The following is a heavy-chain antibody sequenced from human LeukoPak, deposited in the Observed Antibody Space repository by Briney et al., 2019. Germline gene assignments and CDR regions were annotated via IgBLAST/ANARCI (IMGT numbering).Heavy chain of an antibody. Sequence: GGSLRLSCAASAFTFNTYWMHWVRQVPGRGLEWVSRINGDESSTNYADSVKGRFTISRDNAKDTLYLHMSSLTAEDTAVYYCARGAKWAYYFDYWGPGTLVTVSS. CDR3: ARGAKWAYYFDY. D-gene: IGHD1-26*01. CDR1: AFTFNTYW. J-gene: IGHJ4*02. CDR2: INGDESST. V-gene: IGHV3-74*01.